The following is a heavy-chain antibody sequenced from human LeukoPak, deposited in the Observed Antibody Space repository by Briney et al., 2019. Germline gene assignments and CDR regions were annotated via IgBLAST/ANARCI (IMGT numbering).Heavy chain of an antibody. Sequence: GGSLRLSCTASGFTFSGSTMHWVRQASGKGLEWVGRIRSKANNYATAYATSVKGRFTLSRDDSKNTAYLQMNSLKTEDTAVYYCIRGAASGSYYGFDVWGQGATVTVSS. CDR2: IRSKANNYAT. J-gene: IGHJ6*02. CDR3: IRGAASGSYYGFDV. CDR1: GFTFSGST. D-gene: IGHD1-26*01. V-gene: IGHV3-73*01.